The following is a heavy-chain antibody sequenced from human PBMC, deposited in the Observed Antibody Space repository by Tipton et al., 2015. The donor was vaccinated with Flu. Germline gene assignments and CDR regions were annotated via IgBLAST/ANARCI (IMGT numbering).Heavy chain of an antibody. V-gene: IGHV4-38-2*01. CDR3: ARHTSDSVRGVIDY. CDR1: GYSINSGYY. Sequence: TLSLTCSVSGYSINSGYYGGWVRRPPGKGLEWIGTIYRSGSTYYNPSLKSRLTISVDTSQNQFSLRLSSVTAADTAVYYCARHTSDSVRGVIDYWGQGTLVTVSS. CDR2: IYRSGST. D-gene: IGHD3-10*02. J-gene: IGHJ4*02.